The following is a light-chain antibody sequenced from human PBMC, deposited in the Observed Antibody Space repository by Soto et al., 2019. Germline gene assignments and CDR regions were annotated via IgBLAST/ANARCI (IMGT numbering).Light chain of an antibody. J-gene: IGKJ1*01. CDR1: QSVLYSSNNKNY. CDR3: QQYYSTPT. V-gene: IGKV4-1*01. Sequence: DIVMTQSPDSLAVSLGERATINCKSSQSVLYSSNNKNYLAWYQQKPGQPPKLLIYWASTRESGVPDRFSGSGSATDFTLTISSLQAEAVAVYYCQQYYSTPTFGQGTKVEIK. CDR2: WAS.